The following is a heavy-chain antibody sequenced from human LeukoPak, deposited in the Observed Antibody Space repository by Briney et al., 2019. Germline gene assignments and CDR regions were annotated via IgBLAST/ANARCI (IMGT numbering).Heavy chain of an antibody. CDR1: GGSISSGGYS. Sequence: SETLSLTCAVSGGSISSGGYSWSWIRQPSGKGLEWIGYIYHSGSTYYNPSLKSRVTISVDRSKNQFSLKLSSVTAADTAVYYCARSQYYDILTGPYLIWGQGALVTVSS. V-gene: IGHV4-30-2*01. CDR2: IYHSGST. CDR3: ARSQYYDILTGPYLI. D-gene: IGHD3-9*01. J-gene: IGHJ4*02.